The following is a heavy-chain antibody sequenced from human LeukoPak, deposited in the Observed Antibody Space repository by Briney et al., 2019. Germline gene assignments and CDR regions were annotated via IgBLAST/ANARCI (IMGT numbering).Heavy chain of an antibody. Sequence: MSSETLFLTCSVSGGPISSYYWSWIRQPPGKGLEWIGYIYYSGSTNYNPSLKSRVTISVDTSKNQFSLKLSSVTAADTAVYYCARLRYSGSYFTNWGQGTLVTVSS. J-gene: IGHJ4*02. V-gene: IGHV4-59*08. CDR3: ARLRYSGSYFTN. D-gene: IGHD1-26*01. CDR1: GGPISSYY. CDR2: IYYSGST.